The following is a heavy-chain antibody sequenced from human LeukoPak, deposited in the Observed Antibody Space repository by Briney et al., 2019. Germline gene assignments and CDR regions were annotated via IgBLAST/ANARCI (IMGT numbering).Heavy chain of an antibody. Sequence: GGSLRLSCAASGFTFSHYSMHWVRQAPGKGLEYVSAINSNGDDTYYANSVKGRFTISRDNSKNTLYLQMGSLRAEDMAVYYCARKGLWSALDYWGQGTLVTVSS. CDR3: ARKGLWSALDY. CDR2: INSNGDDT. V-gene: IGHV3-64*01. CDR1: GFTFSHYS. J-gene: IGHJ4*02. D-gene: IGHD4/OR15-4a*01.